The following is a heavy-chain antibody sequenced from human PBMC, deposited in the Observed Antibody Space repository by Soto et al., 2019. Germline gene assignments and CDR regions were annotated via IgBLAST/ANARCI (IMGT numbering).Heavy chain of an antibody. V-gene: IGHV3-74*01. J-gene: IGHJ4*02. Sequence: GGSLRLSCAASGFTFSSYWMHWVRQAPWKGLVWVSRINSDGSSTSYADSVKGRFTISRGNAKNTLYLQMNSLRAEDTAVYYCARTPYYDFWSGYSPPDYWGQGTLVTVSS. CDR1: GFTFSSYW. CDR3: ARTPYYDFWSGYSPPDY. D-gene: IGHD3-3*01. CDR2: INSDGSST.